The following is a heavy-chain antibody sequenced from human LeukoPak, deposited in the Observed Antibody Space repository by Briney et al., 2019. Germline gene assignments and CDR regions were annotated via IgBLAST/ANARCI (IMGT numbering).Heavy chain of an antibody. D-gene: IGHD4-17*01. J-gene: IGHJ4*02. CDR3: ARESMTTVTNLDY. CDR1: GGTFSSYA. CDR2: IIPILGIA. V-gene: IGHV1-69*04. Sequence: GASVKVSCKASGGTFSSYAISWVRQAPGQGLEWMGRIIPILGIANYAQKFQGRVTITADKSTSTAYMELSSLRSEDTAVYYCARESMTTVTNLDYWGQGTLVTVSS.